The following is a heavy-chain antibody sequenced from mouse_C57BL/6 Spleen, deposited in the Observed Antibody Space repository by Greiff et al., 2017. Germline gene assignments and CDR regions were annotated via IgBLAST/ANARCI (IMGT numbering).Heavy chain of an antibody. J-gene: IGHJ3*01. Sequence: QVQLQPSGAELVMPGASVKLSCKASGYTFTSYWMHWVKQRPGQGLEWIGEIDPSDSYTNYNQKFKGKSTLTVDKSSSTAYMQLSSLTSEDSAVYYCARYGTAWFAYWGQGTLVTVSA. CDR1: GYTFTSYW. CDR3: ARYGTAWFAY. D-gene: IGHD2-1*01. V-gene: IGHV1-69*01. CDR2: IDPSDSYT.